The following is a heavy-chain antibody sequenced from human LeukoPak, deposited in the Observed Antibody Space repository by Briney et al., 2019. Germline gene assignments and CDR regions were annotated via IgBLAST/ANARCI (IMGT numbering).Heavy chain of an antibody. CDR1: GFTFSSYS. Sequence: GGSLRLSCAASGFTFSSYSMNWVRQAPGKGLEWVSSISSSSIYIYYADSVKGRFTISRDNAKNSLYLQMNSLRAEDTAVYYCARDDNYYDSSGYYPTYYYYGMDVWGQGTTVTVSS. J-gene: IGHJ6*02. CDR3: ARDDNYYDSSGYYPTYYYYGMDV. D-gene: IGHD3-22*01. V-gene: IGHV3-21*01. CDR2: ISSSSIYI.